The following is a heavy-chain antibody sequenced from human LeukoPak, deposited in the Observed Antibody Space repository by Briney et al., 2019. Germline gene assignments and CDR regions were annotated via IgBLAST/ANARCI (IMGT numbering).Heavy chain of an antibody. Sequence: GGYLRLYSAASGFTFKSYGMTRVRQVPGKGLEWVSSITGSGGSTKYADSVNGRFTISRDNSKNTLSLQMTGLRVEDTAVYYCARKVEVAMVRDYWGQGTLVSVSS. CDR3: ARKVEVAMVRDY. J-gene: IGHJ4*02. CDR2: ITGSGGST. CDR1: GFTFKSYG. V-gene: IGHV3-23*01. D-gene: IGHD5-18*01.